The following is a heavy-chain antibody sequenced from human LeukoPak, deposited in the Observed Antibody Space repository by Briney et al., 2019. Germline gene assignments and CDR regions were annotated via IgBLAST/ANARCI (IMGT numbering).Heavy chain of an antibody. J-gene: IGHJ3*02. CDR1: GFTFSKYW. CDR3: XRDKEEMVRAPYAFGI. V-gene: IGHV3-7*01. D-gene: IGHD3-10*01. CDR2: INQIGSEK. Sequence: GGSLRLSCAASGFTFSKYWMTWVRQAPGKGLEWVANINQIGSEKYYVDSVKGRFTMSRDNAKNSMYLQMNSLRGESKAVYHWXRDKEEMVRAPYAFGIWGQGTMVTVSS.